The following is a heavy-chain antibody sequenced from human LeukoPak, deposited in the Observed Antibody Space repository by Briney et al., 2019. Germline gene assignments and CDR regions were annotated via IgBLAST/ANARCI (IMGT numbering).Heavy chain of an antibody. CDR3: ARGLRRAAAGTNNWFDP. V-gene: IGHV1-2*02. J-gene: IGHJ5*02. CDR1: GYTFTGYY. Sequence: ASVKVSCKASGYTFTGYYMHWVRQAPGQGLEWMGWINPNSGGTNSAQKFQGRVTMTRDTSISTAYMELSRLRSDDTAVYYCARGLRRAAAGTNNWFDPWGQGTLVTVSS. D-gene: IGHD6-13*01. CDR2: INPNSGGT.